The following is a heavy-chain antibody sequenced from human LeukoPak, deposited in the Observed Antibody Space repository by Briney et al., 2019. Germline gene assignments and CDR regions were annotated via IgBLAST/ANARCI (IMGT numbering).Heavy chain of an antibody. V-gene: IGHV3-7*01. J-gene: IGHJ4*02. D-gene: IGHD5-24*01. CDR2: IKQDGSEQ. Sequence: GGSLRLSCAASGFTFSSFWMSWVRQAPGKGLECVANIKQDGSEQYYVDSVKGRFSISRDNAKNSLYLQMDGLRAEDTAVYYCARGNNLADWGQGALVTVSS. CDR3: ARGNNLAD. CDR1: GFTFSSFW.